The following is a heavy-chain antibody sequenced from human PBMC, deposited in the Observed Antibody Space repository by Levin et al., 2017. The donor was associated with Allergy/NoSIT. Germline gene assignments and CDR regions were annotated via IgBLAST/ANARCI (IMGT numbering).Heavy chain of an antibody. V-gene: IGHV3-7*01. Sequence: GASVKVSCAASGFTFSNNWMIWVRQAPGKGLEWVGTINPDGSEKYYVDSVKGRFTISRDNAKNLLYLQMNSLRVEDTALYYCVSHMGWGQGTLVTVSS. D-gene: IGHD1-26*01. CDR3: VSHMG. J-gene: IGHJ4*02. CDR1: GFTFSNNW. CDR2: INPDGSEK.